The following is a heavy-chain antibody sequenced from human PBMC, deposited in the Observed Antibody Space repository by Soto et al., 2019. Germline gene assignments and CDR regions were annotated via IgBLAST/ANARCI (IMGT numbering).Heavy chain of an antibody. V-gene: IGHV4-34*01. CDR1: GGSFSGYY. D-gene: IGHD2-15*01. Sequence: SETLSLTCAVYGGSFSGYYWSWIRQPPGKGLEWIGEINHSGSTNYNPSLKSRVTISVDTSKNQFSLKLSSVTAADTAVYYCATGLPRYCSGGSCYFYNGMDVWGKATTVTVS. CDR2: INHSGST. J-gene: IGHJ6*04. CDR3: ATGLPRYCSGGSCYFYNGMDV.